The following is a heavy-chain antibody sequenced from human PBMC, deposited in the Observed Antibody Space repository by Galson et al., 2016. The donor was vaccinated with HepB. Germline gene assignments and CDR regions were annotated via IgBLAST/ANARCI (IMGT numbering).Heavy chain of an antibody. Sequence: SETLSPTCRLHGGSISGYHLNWIRQPPSKVLAWPGELNDGGITSYRPPPESRVTVSVDLSKSQLSLDLVAVTAADTAVYYCARGRGRTWPTSDYWGQGVLVTVSS. V-gene: IGHV4-34*01. CDR2: LNDGGIT. D-gene: IGHD2/OR15-2a*01. CDR1: GGSISGYH. J-gene: IGHJ4*02. CDR3: ARGRGRTWPTSDY.